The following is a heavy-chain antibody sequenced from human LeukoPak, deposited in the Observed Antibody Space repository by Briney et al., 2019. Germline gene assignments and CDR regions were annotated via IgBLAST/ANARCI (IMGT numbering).Heavy chain of an antibody. J-gene: IGHJ4*02. CDR1: GYSISSGYY. D-gene: IGHD5-12*01. CDR3: ARRGRYGGYDFSFDY. CDR2: IYHSGST. V-gene: IGHV4-38-2*01. Sequence: PSETLSLTCAVSGYSISSGYYWGWIRQPPGKGLEWIGSIYHSGSTYYNPSLKSRVTISVDTSKNQFSLKLSSVTAADTAVYYCARRGRYGGYDFSFDYWGQGTLVTVSS.